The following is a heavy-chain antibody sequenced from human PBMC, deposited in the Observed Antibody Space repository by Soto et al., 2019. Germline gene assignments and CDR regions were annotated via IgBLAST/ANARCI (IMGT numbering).Heavy chain of an antibody. D-gene: IGHD3-10*01. CDR2: ISASGSST. V-gene: IGHV3-23*01. Sequence: GGSLRLSCAASGFVFGGFAMSWVRQAPGKGLEWVSAISASGSSTYYADSVKGRFTISRDKSKNMVYLEMNSLRAEDTAMYYCAKGRTYDGSGAYYMALHSFDYWGQGTQVTVSS. CDR1: GFVFGGFA. CDR3: AKGRTYDGSGAYYMALHSFDY. J-gene: IGHJ4*02.